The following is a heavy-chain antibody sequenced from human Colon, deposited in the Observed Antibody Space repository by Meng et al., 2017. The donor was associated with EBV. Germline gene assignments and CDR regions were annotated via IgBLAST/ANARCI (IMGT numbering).Heavy chain of an antibody. CDR1: GGSVRSGGYY. J-gene: IGHJ4*02. Sequence: VQLQDAGPGLVKPSQTLSLTCTAVGGSVRSGGYYWTWIRQHPGKGLEWFGHIYYSGSTFYNPSLKRRVIISIDTSKNQFSLNLRSVTAADTAVYYCARVSSGWDYFDYWGQGTLVTVSS. V-gene: IGHV4-31*03. CDR3: ARVSSGWDYFDY. D-gene: IGHD6-19*01. CDR2: IYYSGST.